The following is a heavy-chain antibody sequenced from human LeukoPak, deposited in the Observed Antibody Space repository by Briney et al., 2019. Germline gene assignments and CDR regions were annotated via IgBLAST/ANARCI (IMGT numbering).Heavy chain of an antibody. CDR1: GGSISSYY. D-gene: IGHD1-26*01. J-gene: IGHJ4*02. Sequence: ETLSLTCTVSGGSISSYYWSWIRQPPGKGLEWVANIKYDGSGKYYADSVKGRFTISRDDAKNSLYLEMNRLRVEDTAVYYCARDLFSGSYQEDFWGQGTLVTVSS. CDR3: ARDLFSGSYQEDF. V-gene: IGHV3-7*01. CDR2: IKYDGSGK.